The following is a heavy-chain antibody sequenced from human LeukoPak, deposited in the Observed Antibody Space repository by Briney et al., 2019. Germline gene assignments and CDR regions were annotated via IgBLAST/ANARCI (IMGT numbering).Heavy chain of an antibody. J-gene: IGHJ4*02. CDR1: GFSFSTYV. CDR3: XXXTPSSWHSFDY. V-gene: IGHV3-23*01. CDR2: ISASGDNP. Sequence: PGGSLRLSCAASGFSFSTYVMSWVRQAPGKGLEWVSAISASGDNPYYADSVKGRFTFSRDNSKNTLYLQMNSLRAGDTAVYYXXXXTPSSWHSFDYWGQGTLVTVSS. D-gene: IGHD6-13*01.